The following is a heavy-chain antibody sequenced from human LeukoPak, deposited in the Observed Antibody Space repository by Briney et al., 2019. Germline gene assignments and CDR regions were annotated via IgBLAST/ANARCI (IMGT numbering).Heavy chain of an antibody. CDR1: GFTFSGSA. Sequence: GGSLRLSCAASGFTFSGSAMHWVRHASGKGLEWVGRIRSKANSYTTAYGASVKVRFTISRDDSKNTAYLQRNSLKTEDTAVYYCTGGDRRDGYNLGYYWGQGTLVTVSS. CDR3: TGGDRRDGYNLGYY. CDR2: IRSKANSYTT. D-gene: IGHD5-24*01. J-gene: IGHJ4*02. V-gene: IGHV3-73*01.